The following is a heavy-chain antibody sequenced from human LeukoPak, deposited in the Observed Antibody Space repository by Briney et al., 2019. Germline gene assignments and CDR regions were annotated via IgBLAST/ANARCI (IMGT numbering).Heavy chain of an antibody. V-gene: IGHV4-30-2*01. Sequence: SQTLSLTCTVSGVSISSGGYYWSWLRQPPGKGLGWIGYIYHSGSTYYNPSLKSRVTISVDRSKNQFSLKLSSVTAADTAVYYCARGLTTVNFDYWGQGTLVTVSS. CDR3: ARGLTTVNFDY. CDR1: GVSISSGGYY. CDR2: IYHSGST. J-gene: IGHJ4*02. D-gene: IGHD4-17*01.